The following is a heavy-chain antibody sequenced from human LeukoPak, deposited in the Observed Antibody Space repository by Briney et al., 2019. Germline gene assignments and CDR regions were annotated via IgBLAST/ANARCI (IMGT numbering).Heavy chain of an antibody. Sequence: PSETLSLTCAVYGGSFSGYYWSWIRQPPGKGLEWIGEINHSGSTNYNPSLKSRVTISVDTSKNQFSLKLSSVTAADTAVYYCARGYYDILTGPAGAFDIWGQGTMVTVSS. J-gene: IGHJ3*02. CDR2: INHSGST. CDR3: ARGYYDILTGPAGAFDI. CDR1: GGSFSGYY. D-gene: IGHD3-9*01. V-gene: IGHV4-34*01.